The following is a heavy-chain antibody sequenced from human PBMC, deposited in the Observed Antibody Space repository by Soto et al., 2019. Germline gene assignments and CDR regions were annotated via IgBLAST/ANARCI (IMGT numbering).Heavy chain of an antibody. J-gene: IGHJ6*02. CDR2: ISGSGGST. V-gene: IGHV3-23*01. D-gene: IGHD6-13*01. Sequence: GGSLRLSCAASGFTFSSYAMSWVRQAPGKGLEWVSAISGSGGSTYYADSVKGRFTISRDNSKNTLYLQMNSLRAEDTAVYYCAKDGAAAGIYYYYGMDVWGQGTTVTVSS. CDR3: AKDGAAAGIYYYYGMDV. CDR1: GFTFSSYA.